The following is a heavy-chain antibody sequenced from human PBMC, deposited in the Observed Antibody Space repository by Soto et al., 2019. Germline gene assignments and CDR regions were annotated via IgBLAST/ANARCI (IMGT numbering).Heavy chain of an antibody. J-gene: IGHJ3*02. D-gene: IGHD1-1*01. CDR1: GFTVSNNF. V-gene: IGHV3-66*01. CDR3: AKVMRTTAGRDAFDI. Sequence: EVQLVESGGDLVQPGGSLRLSCAASGFTVSNNFMSWVRQAPGQGLEWVSVTYPGGTTYYADSVKGRFAISRDNSKNTLYLQMSNLRAEDTAVYYCAKVMRTTAGRDAFDIWGQGTMVTVSS. CDR2: TYPGGTT.